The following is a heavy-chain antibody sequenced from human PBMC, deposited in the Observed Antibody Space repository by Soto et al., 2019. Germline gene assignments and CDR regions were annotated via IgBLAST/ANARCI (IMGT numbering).Heavy chain of an antibody. CDR3: VTDGAGAYGLGWLGP. Sequence: QVQLQESGPGLVKPSQTLSLTCTVSGDSISRGGYYWNWIRQHPRKGLEWIGYIYYSGSTNYHPASKSRSTISAETSNKQLCLELSSAMAAEAAVYYCVTDGAGAYGLGWLGPWGQGILVTVSS. V-gene: IGHV4-31*03. CDR1: GDSISRGGYY. CDR2: IYYSGST. D-gene: IGHD2-21*01. J-gene: IGHJ5*01.